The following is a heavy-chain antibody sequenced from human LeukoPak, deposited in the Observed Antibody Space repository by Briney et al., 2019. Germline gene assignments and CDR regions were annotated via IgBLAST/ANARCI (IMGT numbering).Heavy chain of an antibody. CDR3: ARAHRRFGELFF. V-gene: IGHV4-31*03. Sequence: PSETLSLTCTVSGGSISSGGYYWSWIRQHPGKGLEWIGYIYYSGSTYYNPSLKSRVTISVDTSKNQFSLKLSSVTAADTAVYYCARAHRRFGELFFWGQGTLVTVSS. D-gene: IGHD3-10*01. CDR1: GGSISSGGYY. CDR2: IYYSGST. J-gene: IGHJ4*02.